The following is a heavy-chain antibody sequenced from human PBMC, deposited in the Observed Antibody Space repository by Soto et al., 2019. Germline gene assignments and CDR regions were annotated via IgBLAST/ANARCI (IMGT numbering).Heavy chain of an antibody. V-gene: IGHV1-18*01. Sequence: QVQLVQSGAEVKKPGASVKVSCKASGYTFTSYGISWVRQAPGRGLEWMGWISAYNGNTNYAQKLQGRVTMTTDTSTSTAYMELRSLRSDDTAVYYCARNMVVLMVYASLNYYYGMDVWGQGTTVTVSS. D-gene: IGHD2-8*01. CDR2: ISAYNGNT. CDR3: ARNMVVLMVYASLNYYYGMDV. CDR1: GYTFTSYG. J-gene: IGHJ6*02.